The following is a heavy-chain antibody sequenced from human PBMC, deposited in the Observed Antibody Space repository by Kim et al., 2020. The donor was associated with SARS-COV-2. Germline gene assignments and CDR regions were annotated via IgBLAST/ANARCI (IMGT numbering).Heavy chain of an antibody. D-gene: IGHD3-3*01. CDR2: IYYSGST. Sequence: SETLSLTCTVSGGSISSSSYYWGWIRQPPGKGLEWIGSIYYSGSTYYNPSLKSRVTISVDTSKNQFSLKLSSVTAADTAVYYCAGTLPTIFGVVSNWFDPWGQGTLVTVSS. CDR1: GGSISSSSYY. CDR3: AGTLPTIFGVVSNWFDP. J-gene: IGHJ5*02. V-gene: IGHV4-39*01.